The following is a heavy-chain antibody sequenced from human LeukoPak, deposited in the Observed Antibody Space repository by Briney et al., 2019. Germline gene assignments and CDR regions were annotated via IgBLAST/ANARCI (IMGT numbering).Heavy chain of an antibody. Sequence: PSQTLSLTCTVSGGSISSGGYYWSWIRQHPGKGPEWIGYIYYSGSTYYNPSLKSRVTISVDTSKNQFSLKLSSVTAADTAVYYCARDKLSESITIFGVVIRTYYGMDVWGQGTTVTVSS. V-gene: IGHV4-31*03. CDR2: IYYSGST. J-gene: IGHJ6*02. CDR3: ARDKLSESITIFGVVIRTYYGMDV. D-gene: IGHD3-3*01. CDR1: GGSISSGGYY.